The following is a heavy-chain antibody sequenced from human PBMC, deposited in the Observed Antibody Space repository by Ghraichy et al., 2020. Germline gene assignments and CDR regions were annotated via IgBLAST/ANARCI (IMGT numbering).Heavy chain of an antibody. Sequence: GESLNISCAVSGFTVSFNYMTWVRQAPGKGLEWVSVIYSGGSTYYADSVKGRFTISRDKSKNTLYLLMSSLRAEDTAVYYCARAPTDFGSFDYWGQGALVTVSS. CDR1: GFTVSFNY. CDR3: ARAPTDFGSFDY. D-gene: IGHD3-3*01. J-gene: IGHJ4*02. CDR2: IYSGGST. V-gene: IGHV3-66*01.